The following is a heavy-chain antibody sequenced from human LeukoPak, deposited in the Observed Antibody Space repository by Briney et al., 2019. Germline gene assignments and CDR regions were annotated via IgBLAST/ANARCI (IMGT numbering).Heavy chain of an antibody. Sequence: PSQTLSLTCTVSGGSISSGDYYWSWIRQPPGKGLEWIGYIYYSGSTYYNPSLKSRVTISVDTSKNQFSLKLSSVTAADTAVYYCARAPRYYDFWSGYSYYFDYWGQGTLVTVSS. D-gene: IGHD3-3*01. CDR3: ARAPRYYDFWSGYSYYFDY. J-gene: IGHJ4*02. CDR2: IYYSGST. CDR1: GGSISSGDYY. V-gene: IGHV4-30-4*08.